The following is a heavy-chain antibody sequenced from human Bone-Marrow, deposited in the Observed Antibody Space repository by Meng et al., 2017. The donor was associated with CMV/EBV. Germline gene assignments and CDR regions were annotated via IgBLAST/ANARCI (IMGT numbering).Heavy chain of an antibody. D-gene: IGHD4-17*01. CDR2: IYYSGNT. CDR1: GGSISSDDYY. Sequence: SETLSLTCTVSGGSISSDDYYWSWIRQPPGKGLEWIGYIYYSGNTYYNPSLKSRLTISVDTSKNQFSLKLNSVTAADTALYYCARTTVTTGGWFDPWGQGNLVNVDS. V-gene: IGHV4-30-4*08. J-gene: IGHJ5*02. CDR3: ARTTVTTGGWFDP.